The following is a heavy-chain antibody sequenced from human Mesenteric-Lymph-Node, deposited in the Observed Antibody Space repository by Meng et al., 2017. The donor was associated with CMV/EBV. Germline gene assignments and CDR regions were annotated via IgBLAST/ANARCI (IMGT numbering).Heavy chain of an antibody. Sequence: CKASGYTFTTSGISWVRQAPGQGLEWMGWISPYNRNTNYEQRLQGRVTMTTDTSTNTAYMELRSLTSDDTAVYFCARDLVGNNPFDYWGQGTLVTVSS. D-gene: IGHD1-26*01. CDR1: GYTFTTSG. J-gene: IGHJ4*02. CDR3: ARDLVGNNPFDY. CDR2: ISPYNRNT. V-gene: IGHV1-18*01.